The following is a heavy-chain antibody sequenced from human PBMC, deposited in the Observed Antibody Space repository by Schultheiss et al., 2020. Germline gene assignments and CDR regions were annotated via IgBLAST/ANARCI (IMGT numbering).Heavy chain of an antibody. D-gene: IGHD3-10*01. V-gene: IGHV3-23*01. CDR2: INWNGGST. Sequence: GGSLRLSCAASGFTFINYRMNWVRQAPGKGLEWVSGINWNGGSTYYADSVKGRFTISRDNSKNTLYLQMNSLRAEDTAVYYCAKEGDKGYGMDVWGQGTTVTVSS. CDR3: AKEGDKGYGMDV. CDR1: GFTFINYR. J-gene: IGHJ6*02.